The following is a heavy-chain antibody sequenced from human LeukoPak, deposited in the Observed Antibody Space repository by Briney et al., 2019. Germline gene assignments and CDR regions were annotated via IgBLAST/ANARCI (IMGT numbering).Heavy chain of an antibody. CDR1: GLRFSNYW. CDR3: ARDYVDY. V-gene: IGHV3-7*01. J-gene: IGHJ4*02. Sequence: GGSLRLSCAVSGLRFSNYWMSWVRQAPGKGLEWVANIKQDGSEKYYVDSVRDRFTISRDNPKNSLHLQMNSLRAEDTAVYYCARDYVDYGGQGTLVTVSS. CDR2: IKQDGSEK.